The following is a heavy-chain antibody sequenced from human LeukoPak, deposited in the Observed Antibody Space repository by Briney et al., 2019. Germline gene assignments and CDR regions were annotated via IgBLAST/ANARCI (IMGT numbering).Heavy chain of an antibody. D-gene: IGHD5-18*01. V-gene: IGHV5-51*01. J-gene: IGHJ4*02. Sequence: PGESLMISCKGSGYSFTSYWIGWVRQMPGKGLEWMGIIYPGDSDTRYSPSFQGQVTISADKSISTAYRQWSSLKASDTAMYYCARHSLERNTATLVYWGQGTLVTVSS. CDR1: GYSFTSYW. CDR2: IYPGDSDT. CDR3: ARHSLERNTATLVY.